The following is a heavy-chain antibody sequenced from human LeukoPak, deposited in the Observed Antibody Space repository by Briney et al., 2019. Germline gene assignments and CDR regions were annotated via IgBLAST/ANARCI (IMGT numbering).Heavy chain of an antibody. CDR3: AKQLGYCSDGSCYFPY. Sequence: GGSLRLSCAASGFTFSSSAMSWVRQAPGKGLEWVSAISNNGGYTYYADSVQGRFPISRDNSKSPLCLQMNSLRAEDTAVYYCAKQLGYCSDGSCYFPYWGQGTLVTVSS. D-gene: IGHD2-15*01. J-gene: IGHJ4*02. CDR1: GFTFSSSA. CDR2: ISNNGGYT. V-gene: IGHV3-23*01.